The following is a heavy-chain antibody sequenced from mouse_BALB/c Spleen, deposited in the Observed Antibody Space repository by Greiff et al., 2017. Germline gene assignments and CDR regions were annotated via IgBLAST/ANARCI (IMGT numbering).Heavy chain of an antibody. Sequence: QVQLKQSGPSLVQPSQSLSITCTVSGFSLTSYGVHWVRQSPGKGLEWLGVIWRGGSTDYNAAFMSRLSITKDNSKSQVFFKMNSLQADDTAIYYCAKIGPYGNYGAMDYWGQGTSVTVSS. CDR1: GFSLTSYG. CDR2: IWRGGST. V-gene: IGHV2-5-1*01. D-gene: IGHD2-1*01. CDR3: AKIGPYGNYGAMDY. J-gene: IGHJ4*01.